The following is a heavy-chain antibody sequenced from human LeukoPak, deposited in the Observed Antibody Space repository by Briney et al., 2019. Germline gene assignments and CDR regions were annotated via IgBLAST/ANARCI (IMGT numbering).Heavy chain of an antibody. D-gene: IGHD3-10*01. CDR2: IYSGGST. J-gene: IGHJ5*02. CDR3: ARDMVQEILMYWLDP. Sequence: PGGSLRLSCAASGFTVSSNYMSWVRQAPGKGLEWVSVIYSGGSTYYADSVKGRFTISRDNSKNTLYLQMNSLRAEDTAVYYCARDMVQEILMYWLDPWGQGTLVTVSS. V-gene: IGHV3-53*01. CDR1: GFTVSSNY.